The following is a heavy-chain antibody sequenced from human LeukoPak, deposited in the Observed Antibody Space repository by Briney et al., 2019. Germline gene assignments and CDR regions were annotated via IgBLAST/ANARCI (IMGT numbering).Heavy chain of an antibody. CDR3: ARGPLNYYDTSGYSD. CDR1: GGSISSSNW. Sequence: SETLSLTCAVSGGSISSSNWWSWVRQPPGKGLEWIGEIYHSGSTNYNPSLKSRVTISVDKSKNQFSLRLSSVTAADTAVYYCARGPLNYYDTSGYSDWGQGVLVTVSS. V-gene: IGHV4-4*02. D-gene: IGHD3-22*01. CDR2: IYHSGST. J-gene: IGHJ4*02.